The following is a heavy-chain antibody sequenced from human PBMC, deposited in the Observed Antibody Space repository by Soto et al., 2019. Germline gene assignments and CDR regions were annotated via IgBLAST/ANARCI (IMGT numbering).Heavy chain of an antibody. J-gene: IGHJ4*02. CDR1: GFTFSSYW. CDR3: ATDTYCPATCYRGHGN. Sequence: EVQLVESGGDLVQPGGSLRLSCAASGFTFSSYWMAWVRESPGKGLEWVASMNQNGSDIQDVDSVRGRFTISSDNARNLLYLPMNNLRVEDTAIYYCATDTYCPATCYRGHGNWGQGTLVTVSS. CDR2: MNQNGSDI. D-gene: IGHD2-8*02. V-gene: IGHV3-7*03.